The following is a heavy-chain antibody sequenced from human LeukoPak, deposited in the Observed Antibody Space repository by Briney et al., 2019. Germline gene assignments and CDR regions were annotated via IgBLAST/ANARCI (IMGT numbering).Heavy chain of an antibody. J-gene: IGHJ3*02. CDR3: ASDFGYYDFWSGSHGAFDI. CDR1: GYTFTGYY. V-gene: IGHV1-2*02. Sequence: ASVKVSCKASGYTFTGYYMHWVRQAPGQGLEWMGWINPNSGGTNYAQKFQGRVTMTRDTSISTAYMELSRLRSEDTAVYYCASDFGYYDFWSGSHGAFDIWGQGTMVTVSS. D-gene: IGHD3-3*01. CDR2: INPNSGGT.